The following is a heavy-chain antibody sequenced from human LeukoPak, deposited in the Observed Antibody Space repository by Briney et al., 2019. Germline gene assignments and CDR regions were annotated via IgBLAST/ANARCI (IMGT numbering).Heavy chain of an antibody. V-gene: IGHV3-23*01. J-gene: IGHJ4*02. Sequence: GGSLRLSCAASGFTFSSYAMSWVRQTPGKGLEWLSVINDSGGSTYDADSVKGRFTISRDNSKNTLYLQMNSLRAEDTAVYYCAKDRSITMVRGVIPDYWGQGTLVTVSS. D-gene: IGHD3-10*01. CDR1: GFTFSSYA. CDR3: AKDRSITMVRGVIPDY. CDR2: INDSGGST.